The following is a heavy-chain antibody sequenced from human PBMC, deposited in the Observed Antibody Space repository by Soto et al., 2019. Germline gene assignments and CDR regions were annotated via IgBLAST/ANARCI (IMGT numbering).Heavy chain of an antibody. J-gene: IGHJ5*02. Sequence: ASVKVSCKASGYTFTSYGISWVRQAPGQGLEWMGWISAYNGNTNYAQKLQGRVTMTTDTSTSTAYMELRSLRSDDTAVYYCAREVYGDYDLDWFDPWGQGTLVTVSS. V-gene: IGHV1-18*01. D-gene: IGHD4-17*01. CDR2: ISAYNGNT. CDR3: AREVYGDYDLDWFDP. CDR1: GYTFTSYG.